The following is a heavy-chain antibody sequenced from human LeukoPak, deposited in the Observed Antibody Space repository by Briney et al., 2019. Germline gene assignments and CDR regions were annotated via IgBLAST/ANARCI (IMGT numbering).Heavy chain of an antibody. CDR3: ARLGASLVWDSGSFPDY. J-gene: IGHJ4*02. D-gene: IGHD3-10*01. Sequence: SQTLSLTCTVAGAYFGRRGCGWGWFREPRGKGLEGIASIFYDGHTYYNPSLQSRVLISADTSKNHFSLDLEFVPAADTAVYFCARLGASLVWDSGSFPDYWGQGTLVTVSS. CDR2: IFYDGHT. CDR1: GAYFGRRGCG. V-gene: IGHV4-39*02.